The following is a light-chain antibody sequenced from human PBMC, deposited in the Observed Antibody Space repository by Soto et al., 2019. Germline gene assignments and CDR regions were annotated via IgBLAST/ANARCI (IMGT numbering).Light chain of an antibody. CDR3: QQYNNWPPFT. J-gene: IGKJ3*01. CDR1: QSVSNN. V-gene: IGKV3-15*01. Sequence: EIVMTQSPATLSVSPGERATLSCRASQSVSNNLAWYQKKPGQAPRLLIYGASTRATGIPARFSGSGSGTEFTLTISSLQSEDFADYYCQQYNNWPPFTFGPGTKVDIK. CDR2: GAS.